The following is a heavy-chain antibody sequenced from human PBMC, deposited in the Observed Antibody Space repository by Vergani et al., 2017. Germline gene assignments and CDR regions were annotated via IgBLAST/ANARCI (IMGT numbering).Heavy chain of an antibody. CDR2: ISFDGTNE. CDR1: GFALNRHA. CDR3: VRDRGLCAGGRCYTEAWDY. Sequence: QVQLVESGGGVVQPGTSLRLSCVVSGFALNRHAMYWVRQAPGKGLEWVVGISFDGTNEYYPDLVKGRLTISRDIAKNTLDLQVRSLRLEDTGVYHCVRDRGLCAGGRCYTEAWDYWGQGTPVTVSS. D-gene: IGHD2-2*02. J-gene: IGHJ4*02. V-gene: IGHV3-30-3*01.